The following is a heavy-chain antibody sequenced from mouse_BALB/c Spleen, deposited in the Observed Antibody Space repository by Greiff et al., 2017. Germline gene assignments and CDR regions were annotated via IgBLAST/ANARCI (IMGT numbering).Heavy chain of an antibody. CDR2: ISSGGST. Sequence: EVKVVESGGGLVKPGGSLKLSCAASGFTFSSYAMPWVRQTPEKRLEWVASISSGGSTYYPDSVKGRFTISRDNARNLLYLQMSSLRSDDTAMYYCARFMTTDRNAMDDWGQGTSVTVSS. CDR3: ARFMTTDRNAMDD. CDR1: GFTFSSYA. D-gene: IGHD1-1*01. J-gene: IGHJ4*01. V-gene: IGHV5-6-5*01.